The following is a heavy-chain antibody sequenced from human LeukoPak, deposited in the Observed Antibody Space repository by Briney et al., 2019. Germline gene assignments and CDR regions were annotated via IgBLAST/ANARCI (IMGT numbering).Heavy chain of an antibody. CDR3: AHSYGDYVVSFDY. CDR1: GFLLSARGVG. D-gene: IGHD4-17*01. Sequence: SGATLVKPTQTLTLTCTFSGFLLSARGVGVGWIRRLHGKDLEWLSLIYLDGDKRYSPSLKSRLTITKATSKNQVVLTMTNVDPEDTAAYYGAHSYGDYVVSFDYWGQGTLVTVSS. V-gene: IGHV2-5*02. CDR2: IYLDGDK. J-gene: IGHJ4*02.